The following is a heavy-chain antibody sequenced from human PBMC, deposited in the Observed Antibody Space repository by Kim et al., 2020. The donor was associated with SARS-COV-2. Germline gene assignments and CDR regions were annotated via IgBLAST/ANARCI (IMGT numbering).Heavy chain of an antibody. CDR2: ISYDGSNK. CDR3: ARDGETYYYDSSGYYGDY. CDR1: GFTFSSYA. V-gene: IGHV3-30*04. Sequence: GGSLRLSCAASGFTFSSYAMHWVRQAPGKGLEWVAVISYDGSNKYYADSVKGRFTISRDNSKNTLYLQMNSLRAEDTAVYYCARDGETYYYDSSGYYGDYWGQGTLVNVSS. D-gene: IGHD3-22*01. J-gene: IGHJ4*02.